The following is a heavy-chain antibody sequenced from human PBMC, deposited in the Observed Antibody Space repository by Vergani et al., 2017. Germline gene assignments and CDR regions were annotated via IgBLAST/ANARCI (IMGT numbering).Heavy chain of an antibody. CDR3: ARIAWYNWNGDWFDP. J-gene: IGHJ5*02. CDR1: GFSLSNARMG. V-gene: IGHV2-26*01. CDR2: IFSNDEK. D-gene: IGHD1-1*01. Sequence: QVTLQESGPVLVKPTETLTLTCTVSGFSLSNARMGVSWIRQPPGKALEWLAHIFSNDEKSYSTSLKSRLTISKDTSKSQVVLTMTNMDPVDTATYYCARIAWYNWNGDWFDPWGQGTLVTVSS.